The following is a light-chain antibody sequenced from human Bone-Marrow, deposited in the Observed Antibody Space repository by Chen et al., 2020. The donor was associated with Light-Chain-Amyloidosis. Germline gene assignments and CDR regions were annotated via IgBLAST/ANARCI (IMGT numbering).Light chain of an antibody. CDR1: QSVLYSSNNKNY. J-gene: IGKJ1*01. Sequence: DIVMTHSPDSLAVSLGERATINCQSSQSVLYSSNNKNYLAWYQQKPGQPPKLLIYWASTRESGVPDRFSGSGSGTDFTHTCSSLQAEDLAVYDCKQYDTTPWTFGQGTNLEIK. CDR2: WAS. V-gene: IGKV4-1*01. CDR3: KQYDTTPWT.